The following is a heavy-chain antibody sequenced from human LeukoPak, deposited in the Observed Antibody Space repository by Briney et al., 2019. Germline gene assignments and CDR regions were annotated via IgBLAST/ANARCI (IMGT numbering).Heavy chain of an antibody. Sequence: PGGSLRLSCAASGFTFSSYSMNWVRQAPGKGLELVSSISSSSSYIYYADSVKGRFTISRDNAKNSLYLQMNSLRAEDTAVYYCARDLWFGELSFNPSDYWGQGTLVTVSS. J-gene: IGHJ4*02. CDR1: GFTFSSYS. V-gene: IGHV3-21*01. CDR3: ARDLWFGELSFNPSDY. D-gene: IGHD3-10*01. CDR2: ISSSSSYI.